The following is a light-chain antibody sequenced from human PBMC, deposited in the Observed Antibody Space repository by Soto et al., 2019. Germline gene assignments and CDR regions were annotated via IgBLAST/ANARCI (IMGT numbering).Light chain of an antibody. Sequence: QSVLTQPASVSGSPGQSITIACTGTSSDVGSYNLVSWYQQHPGKAPKLTIYEGSKRPSGVSNRFSGSKSGNTASLTISGLQAEDEADYYCCSYAGSSTFHVFGTGTKVTVL. CDR2: EGS. CDR3: CSYAGSSTFHV. CDR1: SSDVGSYNL. J-gene: IGLJ1*01. V-gene: IGLV2-23*01.